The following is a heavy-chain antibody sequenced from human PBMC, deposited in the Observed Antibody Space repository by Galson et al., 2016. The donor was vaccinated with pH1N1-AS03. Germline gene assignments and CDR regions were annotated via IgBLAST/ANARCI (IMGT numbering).Heavy chain of an antibody. D-gene: IGHD2-2*03. Sequence: SLRLSCAASGFTFSSYTMHWVRQAPGKGLEWVAFMYDGTRQNYADSVKGRFTISRDNSKSTLYLQMDSMRADDTAVYYCAIDRDWKLYDYWGQGTLVTVSS. V-gene: IGHV3-30*02. CDR3: AIDRDWKLYDY. CDR2: MYDGTRQ. CDR1: GFTFSSYT. J-gene: IGHJ4*02.